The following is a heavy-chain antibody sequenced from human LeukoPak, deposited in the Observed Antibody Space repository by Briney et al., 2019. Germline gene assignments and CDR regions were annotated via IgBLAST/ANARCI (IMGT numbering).Heavy chain of an antibody. CDR2: IYYSGST. Sequence: PSETLSLTCTVSGGSISSGDYYWSWIRQPRGKGLEWIGYIYYSGSTYYNPSLKSRVTISVDTSKNQFSLKLSSVTAGDTAVYYCARGPGSGSYYKVGFDYWGQGTLVTVSS. J-gene: IGHJ4*02. D-gene: IGHD3-10*01. CDR3: ARGPGSGSYYKVGFDY. CDR1: GGSISSGDYY. V-gene: IGHV4-30-4*08.